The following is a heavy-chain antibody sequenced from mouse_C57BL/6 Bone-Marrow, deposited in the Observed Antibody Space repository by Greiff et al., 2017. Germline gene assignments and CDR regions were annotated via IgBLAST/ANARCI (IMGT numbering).Heavy chain of an antibody. CDR2: IYPGSGNT. CDR3: ARDYQAMDY. J-gene: IGHJ4*01. Sequence: VQLQQSGAELVRPGASVKLSCKASGYTFTDYYINWVKQRPGQGLEWIARIYPGSGNTYYNEKFKGKATLTAEKSSSTAYMQLSSLTSEDSAVYFCARDYQAMDYWGQGTSVTVSS. CDR1: GYTFTDYY. V-gene: IGHV1-76*01.